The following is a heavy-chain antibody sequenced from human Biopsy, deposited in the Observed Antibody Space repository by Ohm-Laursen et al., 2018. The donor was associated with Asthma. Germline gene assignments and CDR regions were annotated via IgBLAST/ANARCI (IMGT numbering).Heavy chain of an antibody. J-gene: IGHJ5*02. CDR3: ALSQDSGFDDHSPSWFDP. CDR1: GFSLRTPGVG. D-gene: IGHD3-9*01. Sequence: TQTPTLTCSFSGFSLRTPGVGVGWIRQSPGKALEWLTLIYWDDYNLFRPSLKRRLTITKDPSKNQVVLTMTKMDPVDSGTYYCALSQDSGFDDHSPSWFDPWGQGTLVTVSS. CDR2: IYWDDYN. V-gene: IGHV2-5*02.